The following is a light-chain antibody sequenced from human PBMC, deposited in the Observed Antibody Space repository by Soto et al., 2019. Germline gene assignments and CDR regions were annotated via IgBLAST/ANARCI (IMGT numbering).Light chain of an antibody. CDR2: RNN. CDR3: AAWDDSLSVV. V-gene: IGLV1-47*01. Sequence: QSALTQPPSASGTPGQRVTISCSGSSSNIGSNYVYRYQQLPGTAPKLLIYRNNQRPSGVPDRFSGSKSGTSASLAISRLRSEDEADYYCAAWDDSLSVVFGGGTQLTVL. CDR1: SSNIGSNY. J-gene: IGLJ2*01.